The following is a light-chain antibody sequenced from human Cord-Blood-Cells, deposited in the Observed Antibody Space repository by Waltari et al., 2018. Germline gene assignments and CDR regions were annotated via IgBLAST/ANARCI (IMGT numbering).Light chain of an antibody. V-gene: IGKV1-33*01. CDR3: QQYDNLPPYT. J-gene: IGKJ2*01. Sequence: DIQLTQSPSSLSASVGERVTITCQASQDISNYLNLYLQKPGKAPKLLIYDASNLETGVPSRFSGSGSGTDFTFTISSLQPEDIATYYCQQYDNLPPYTFGQGTKLEIK. CDR2: DAS. CDR1: QDISNY.